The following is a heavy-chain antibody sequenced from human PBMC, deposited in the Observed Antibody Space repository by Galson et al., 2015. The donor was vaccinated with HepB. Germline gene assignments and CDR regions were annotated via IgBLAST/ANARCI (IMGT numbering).Heavy chain of an antibody. CDR2: IIPIFGTA. Sequence: SVKVSCKASGGTFSSYAISWVRQAPGQGLEWMGGIIPIFGTANYAQKFQGRVTITTDKSTSTAYMELSSLRSEDTAVYYCARSVAQDYYDFWSGYYHRKDKFTYGMDVWGQGTTVTVSS. V-gene: IGHV1-69*05. CDR3: ARSVAQDYYDFWSGYYHRKDKFTYGMDV. J-gene: IGHJ6*02. D-gene: IGHD3-3*01. CDR1: GGTFSSYA.